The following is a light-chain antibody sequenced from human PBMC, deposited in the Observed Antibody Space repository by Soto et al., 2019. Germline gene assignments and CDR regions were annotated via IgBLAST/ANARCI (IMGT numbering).Light chain of an antibody. Sequence: EIVLTQSPGTLSVSPGERATLSCRASQSVSSSYLAWYQQKPGQAPRLLIYDASSRATGIPDRFSGSGSGTDFTLTISRLEPEDFAVYFCQQYGSSPYTFGQGTKLEIK. V-gene: IGKV3-20*01. CDR2: DAS. J-gene: IGKJ2*01. CDR1: QSVSSSY. CDR3: QQYGSSPYT.